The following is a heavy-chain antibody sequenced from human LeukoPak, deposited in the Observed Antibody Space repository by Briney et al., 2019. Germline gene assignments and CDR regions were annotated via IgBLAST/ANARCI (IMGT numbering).Heavy chain of an antibody. J-gene: IGHJ4*02. CDR1: GFTFSSYW. V-gene: IGHV3-7*01. D-gene: IGHD3-3*01. CDR2: IKQDGSEK. Sequence: GGSLRLSCAASGFTFSSYWMSWVRQAPGKGLEWVANIKQDGSEKYYVDSVKGRFTISRDNAKNSLYLQMNSLRAEDTAVYYCASLPTTIFGVVIPTPHYWGQGTLVTVSS. CDR3: ASLPTTIFGVVIPTPHY.